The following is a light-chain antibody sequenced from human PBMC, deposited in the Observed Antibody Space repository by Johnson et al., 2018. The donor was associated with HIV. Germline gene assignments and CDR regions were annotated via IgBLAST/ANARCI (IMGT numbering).Light chain of an antibody. CDR1: SSNIGNSY. CDR2: ENN. Sequence: QAVLTQPPSVSAAPGQKVTISCSGSSSNIGNSYVSWYQQLPGTAPKLLIYENNKRPSGIPDRFSASKSGTSATLGITGLQTGDEAEYYCGTWDTSLSGGVFGTGTKGTVL. J-gene: IGLJ1*01. CDR3: GTWDTSLSGGV. V-gene: IGLV1-51*02.